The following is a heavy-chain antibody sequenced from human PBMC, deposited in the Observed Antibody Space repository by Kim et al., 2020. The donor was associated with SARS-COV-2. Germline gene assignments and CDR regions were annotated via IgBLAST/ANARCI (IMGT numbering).Heavy chain of an antibody. CDR3: ARLIRWELLGDYYYGMDV. Sequence: GRLTISRDNAKNSLYRQMSSLRAEDTAVYYCARLIRWELLGDYYYGMDVWGQGTTVTVSS. J-gene: IGHJ6*02. V-gene: IGHV3-11*01. D-gene: IGHD1-26*01.